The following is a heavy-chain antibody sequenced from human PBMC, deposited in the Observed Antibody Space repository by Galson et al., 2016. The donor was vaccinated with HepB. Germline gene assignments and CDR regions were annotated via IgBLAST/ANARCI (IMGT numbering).Heavy chain of an antibody. D-gene: IGHD3-3*01. CDR3: ARGGVVNSYWYSDL. V-gene: IGHV4-61*01. J-gene: IGHJ2*01. CDR2: IFYSENT. CDR1: GYFISSGYY. Sequence: SETLSLTCTVSGYFISSGYYWGWIRQPPGKGLEWIGYIFYSENTNYNPSLKSRVTISLDTSTNQFSLRLNSATAADTAVYYCARGGVVNSYWYSDLWGRGTLVTVSS.